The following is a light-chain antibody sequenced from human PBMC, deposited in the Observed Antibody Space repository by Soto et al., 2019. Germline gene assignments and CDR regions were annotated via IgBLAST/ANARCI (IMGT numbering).Light chain of an antibody. Sequence: IVLTQSPGTLSLSPGESATLSCRASQTVGSNYLAWYQQRPGQAPRLLIYAASSRATGIPDRISASGSGTDFTLTISRLEPEDFAVYYCQQYLTSAQTFGQGTKVELK. CDR2: AAS. CDR1: QTVGSNY. V-gene: IGKV3-20*01. J-gene: IGKJ1*01. CDR3: QQYLTSAQT.